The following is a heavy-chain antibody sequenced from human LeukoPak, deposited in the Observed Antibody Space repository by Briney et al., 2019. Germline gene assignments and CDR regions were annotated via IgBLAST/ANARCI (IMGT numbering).Heavy chain of an antibody. D-gene: IGHD6-19*01. V-gene: IGHV3-21*01. CDR1: GFTFSSYS. CDR3: ARDPAVAGTAFLDY. CDR2: ISSSSSYI. J-gene: IGHJ4*02. Sequence: GGSLRLSCAASGFTFSSYSMNWVRQAPGKGLEWVSSISSSSSYIYYADSVKGRFTISRDNAKNSLYLQMNSLRAEDTAVYYCARDPAVAGTAFLDYWGQGALVTVSS.